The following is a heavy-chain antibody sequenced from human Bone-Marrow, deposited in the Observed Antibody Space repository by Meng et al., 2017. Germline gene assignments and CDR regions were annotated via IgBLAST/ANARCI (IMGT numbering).Heavy chain of an antibody. CDR3: ARDMMD. Sequence: GQLVESGGGFAQPGGSLRLSCAASGFTFSRNYMHWVRQTPGKGLVWVSRINPDGSSSNNADSVKGRFTVSRDNSKNTLYLQMNSLRAEDTAMYYCARDMMDLGQGTLVTVSS. D-gene: IGHD3-16*01. V-gene: IGHV3-74*01. CDR2: INPDGSSS. CDR1: GFTFSRNY. J-gene: IGHJ4*02.